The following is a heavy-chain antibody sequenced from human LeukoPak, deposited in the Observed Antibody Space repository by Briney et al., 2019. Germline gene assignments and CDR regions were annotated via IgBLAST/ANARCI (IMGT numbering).Heavy chain of an antibody. J-gene: IGHJ4*02. Sequence: PGGSLRLSCVASGFPFSSYWMTWVRQAPGKGLEWVANIKRDGSKKSYVDSVKGRFTISRDNAKNSLYLQMNSLRAEDTAVYYCARETRDFWSGYLRGPFDYWGQGTLVTVSS. CDR3: ARETRDFWSGYLRGPFDY. CDR1: GFPFSSYW. D-gene: IGHD3-3*01. V-gene: IGHV3-7*01. CDR2: IKRDGSKK.